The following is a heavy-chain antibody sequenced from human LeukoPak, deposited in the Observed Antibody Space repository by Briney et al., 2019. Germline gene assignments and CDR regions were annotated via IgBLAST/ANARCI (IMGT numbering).Heavy chain of an antibody. Sequence: PGGSLRLSCAASGFTFSSYGMNWVRQAPGKGLEWVSYISSPGNTIYYADSVKGRFTISRDNGKNSLYLQMNSLRDEDTAVYYCARDRSSTAAPSLSYRGQGTLVTVSS. CDR1: GFTFSSYG. CDR2: ISSPGNTI. J-gene: IGHJ4*02. D-gene: IGHD6-13*01. V-gene: IGHV3-48*02. CDR3: ARDRSSTAAPSLSY.